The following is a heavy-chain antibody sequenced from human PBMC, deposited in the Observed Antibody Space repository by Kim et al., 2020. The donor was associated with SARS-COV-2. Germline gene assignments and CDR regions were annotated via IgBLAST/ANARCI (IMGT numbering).Heavy chain of an antibody. CDR3: ARRFYAMDV. D-gene: IGHD3-16*01. CDR2: GHT. V-gene: IGHV3-53*01. Sequence: GHTYDQDSRKGRFTNSGDNSKNTVYLQMSSLRAEDTAVYYCARRFYAMDVWGQGTTVTVSS. J-gene: IGHJ6*02.